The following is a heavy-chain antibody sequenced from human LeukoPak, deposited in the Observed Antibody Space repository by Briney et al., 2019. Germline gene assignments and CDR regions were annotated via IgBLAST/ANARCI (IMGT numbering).Heavy chain of an antibody. V-gene: IGHV3-48*01. D-gene: IGHD3/OR15-3a*01. CDR1: GFTFSSYS. J-gene: IGHJ4*02. Sequence: PGGSLRLSCAASGFTFSSYSMNWVRQAPGEGLEWVSYISSSSSTIYYADSVKGRFTISRDNAKNSLYLQMNSLRAEDTAVYYCARDRTLDYWGQGTLVTVSS. CDR2: ISSSSSTI. CDR3: ARDRTLDY.